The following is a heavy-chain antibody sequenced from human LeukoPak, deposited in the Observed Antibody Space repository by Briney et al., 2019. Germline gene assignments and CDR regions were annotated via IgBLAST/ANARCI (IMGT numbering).Heavy chain of an antibody. V-gene: IGHV1-8*01. Sequence: ASVKVSCKASGYIFTDYDINWVRQAAGQGLEWMGWMSPNNGATGYAQKFQGRVTMTRDTSISTAYMELSSLRSEDTAVYYCTRGPARSSTSDYWGQGTLVTVSS. J-gene: IGHJ4*02. CDR3: TRGPARSSTSDY. CDR2: MSPNNGAT. D-gene: IGHD6-13*01. CDR1: GYIFTDYD.